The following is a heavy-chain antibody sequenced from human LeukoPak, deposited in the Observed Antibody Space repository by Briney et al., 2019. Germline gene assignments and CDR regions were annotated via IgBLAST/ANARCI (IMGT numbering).Heavy chain of an antibody. D-gene: IGHD3-10*01. CDR2: ISASSSHI. J-gene: IGHJ4*02. CDR3: AREYYGAGTYCPDY. Sequence: PGGSLRLSCAASGFTLSDYSMNWLRQAPGKGLEWVSHISASSSHIYYADSVRGRFTVSRDNAKNSLFLQMDSLRAEDTAVYYCAREYYGAGTYCPDYWGQGTLVTVSS. CDR1: GFTLSDYS. V-gene: IGHV3-21*01.